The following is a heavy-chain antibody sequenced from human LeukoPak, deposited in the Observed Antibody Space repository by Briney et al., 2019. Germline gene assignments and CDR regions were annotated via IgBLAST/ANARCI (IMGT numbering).Heavy chain of an antibody. J-gene: IGHJ4*02. Sequence: PSETLSLTCTVSGGSISSHYWSWIRQPPGKGLEWIGYIYYSGSTNYNPSLKSRVTISVDTSNNQFSLRLNSVTAADTAVYYCARDFDYYDDSGYQTYYFDYWGQGTLVTVSS. CDR2: IYYSGST. D-gene: IGHD3-22*01. V-gene: IGHV4-59*11. CDR3: ARDFDYYDDSGYQTYYFDY. CDR1: GGSISSHY.